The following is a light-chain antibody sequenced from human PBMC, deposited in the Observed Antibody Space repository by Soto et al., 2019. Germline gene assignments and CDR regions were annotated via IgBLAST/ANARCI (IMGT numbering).Light chain of an antibody. V-gene: IGKV3-20*01. CDR2: DTS. J-gene: IGKJ4*01. Sequence: EIVLTQSPATLSLSPGERATLSCRASQSVGKFLAWYQQKPGQAPRLLIYDTSNRATGIPARFSGSGSGTVFTLTISRLEPEDFAVYYCQQYGSSPPLTFGGGTKVAIK. CDR3: QQYGSSPPLT. CDR1: QSVGKF.